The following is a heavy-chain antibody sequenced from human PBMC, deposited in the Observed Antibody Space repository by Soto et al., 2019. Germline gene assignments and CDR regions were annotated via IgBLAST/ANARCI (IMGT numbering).Heavy chain of an antibody. J-gene: IGHJ4*02. D-gene: IGHD2-15*01. V-gene: IGHV1-69*04. Sequence: ASVKVSCKASGGTFSSYTISWVRQAPGQGLEWMGRIIPILGIANYAQKSQGRVTITADKSTSTAYMELSSLRSEDTAVYYCARDLGYCSGGSCYQYYFDYWGQGTLVTVSS. CDR3: ARDLGYCSGGSCYQYYFDY. CDR1: GGTFSSYT. CDR2: IIPILGIA.